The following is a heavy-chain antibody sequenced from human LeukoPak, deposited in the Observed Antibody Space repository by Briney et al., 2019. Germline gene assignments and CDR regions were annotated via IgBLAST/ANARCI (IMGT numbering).Heavy chain of an antibody. V-gene: IGHV1-2*02. CDR1: GYTFTGYY. J-gene: IGHJ4*02. CDR2: INPNSGGT. D-gene: IGHD2-15*01. CDR3: ARDHGSDNFDY. Sequence: ASVKVSCKASGYTFTGYYVHWVRQAPGQGLEWMGWINPNSGGTKYAEKFQGRVTMTRDTSISTAYMELSSLRSDDTAVFYCARDHGSDNFDYWGQGTLVTVSS.